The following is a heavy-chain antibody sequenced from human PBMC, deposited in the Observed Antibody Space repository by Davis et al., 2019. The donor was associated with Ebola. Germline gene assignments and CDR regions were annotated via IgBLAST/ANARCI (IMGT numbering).Heavy chain of an antibody. Sequence: PGGSLRLSCAASGFTFSSYSMNWVRQAPGKGLEWVSYISSSSSTIYYADSVKGRFTISRDNAKNSLYLQMNSLRDEDTAVYYCARDWDSGSYYYFDYWGQGTLVTVSS. D-gene: IGHD1-26*01. CDR3: ARDWDSGSYYYFDY. CDR2: ISSSSSTI. V-gene: IGHV3-48*02. J-gene: IGHJ4*02. CDR1: GFTFSSYS.